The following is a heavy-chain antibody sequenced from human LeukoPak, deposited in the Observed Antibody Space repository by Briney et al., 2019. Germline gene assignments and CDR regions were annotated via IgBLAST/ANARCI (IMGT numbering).Heavy chain of an antibody. CDR2: ISAYNGNT. CDR1: GYTFTSYG. D-gene: IGHD3-3*01. J-gene: IGHJ4*02. CDR3: ARVYGAFDY. Sequence: GASVKVSCKASGYTFTSYGISWVRQAPGQGLEWMGWISAYNGNTNYAQKFQGRVTITRDTSASTAYMELSSLRSEDTAVYYCARVYGAFDYWGQGTLVTVSS. V-gene: IGHV1-18*01.